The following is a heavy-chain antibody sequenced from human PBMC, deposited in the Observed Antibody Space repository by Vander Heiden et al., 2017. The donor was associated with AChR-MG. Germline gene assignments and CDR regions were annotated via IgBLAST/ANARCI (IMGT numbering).Heavy chain of an antibody. CDR2: IRSKANSYAT. V-gene: IGHV3-73*02. J-gene: IGHJ4*02. Sequence: EVQLVESGGGLVQPGGSLKLSCAASGFTFRGSAMHWVRQASGKGLEWVGRIRSKANSYATAYAASVKGRFTISRDDSKNTAYLQMNSLKTEDTAVYYCTRHSSWNDGFDYWGQGTLVTVSS. CDR3: TRHSSWNDGFDY. D-gene: IGHD1-1*01. CDR1: GFTFRGSA.